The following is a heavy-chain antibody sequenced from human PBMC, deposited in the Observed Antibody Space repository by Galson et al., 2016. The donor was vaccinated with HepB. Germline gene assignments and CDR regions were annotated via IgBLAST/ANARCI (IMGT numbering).Heavy chain of an antibody. CDR1: GFTFRAYG. J-gene: IGHJ4*02. V-gene: IGHV3-33*08. D-gene: IGHD6-19*01. CDR2: IWYDGSYK. CDR3: AREGAQMAVAGTAFDY. Sequence: SLRLSCAASGFTFRAYGMSWVRQAPGKGLEWVALIWYDGSYKNYADSVKGRFTISRDNSKNTLYLQLNSLRAEDTAVYYCAREGAQMAVAGTAFDYWGQGTLVTVSS.